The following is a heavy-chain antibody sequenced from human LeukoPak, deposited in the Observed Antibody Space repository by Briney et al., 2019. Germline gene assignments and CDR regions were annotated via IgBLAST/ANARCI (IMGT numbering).Heavy chain of an antibody. CDR3: ARVPNYDFWSGYPLDAFDI. CDR1: GDSISSSNYN. J-gene: IGHJ3*02. D-gene: IGHD3-3*01. Sequence: SQTLSLTCTVSGDSISSSNYNWSWIRQPAGKGLEWIGRIYTSGSTNYNPSLKSRVTISVDTSKNQFSLKLSSVTAADTAVYYCARVPNYDFWSGYPLDAFDIWGQGTMVTVSS. CDR2: IYTSGST. V-gene: IGHV4-61*02.